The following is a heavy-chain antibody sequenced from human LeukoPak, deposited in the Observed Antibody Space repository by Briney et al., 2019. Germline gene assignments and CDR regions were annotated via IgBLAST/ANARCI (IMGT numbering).Heavy chain of an antibody. CDR1: GFTFSAYG. J-gene: IGHJ4*02. CDR2: ISYDGINK. CDR3: AKDTRDDHHSDY. Sequence: HPGGSLRLSCAVSGFTFSAYGMHWVRQAPGKGLEWVAIISYDGINKYYPDPVKGRFTISRDNSKNTLYLQMNSLRAEDTAVYYCAKDTRDDHHSDYWGQGTLVTVSS. V-gene: IGHV3-30*18. D-gene: IGHD1-14*01.